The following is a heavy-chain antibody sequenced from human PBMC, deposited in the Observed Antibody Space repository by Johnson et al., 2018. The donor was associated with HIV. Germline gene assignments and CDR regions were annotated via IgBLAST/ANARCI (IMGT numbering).Heavy chain of an antibody. Sequence: QVQLVESGGGVVQPGRSLRLSCAAPEFTCGRFSLHCVRQPPGKGLAWVSLISYDGRNKFYADSGKGRFTNSRDNSKNTLYLQMNSLRAEDTAVYYCVRDRSTYSGSYYGWDAFALWGQVTMVPVSS. CDR1: EFTCGRFS. V-gene: IGHV3-30*01. CDR3: VRDRSTYSGSYYGWDAFAL. J-gene: IGHJ3*01. CDR2: ISYDGRNK. D-gene: IGHD1-26*01.